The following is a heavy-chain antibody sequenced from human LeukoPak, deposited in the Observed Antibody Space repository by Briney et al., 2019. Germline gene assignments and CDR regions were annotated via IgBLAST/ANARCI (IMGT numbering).Heavy chain of an antibody. D-gene: IGHD1-1*01. J-gene: IGHJ4*02. CDR3: ARDRDNQPDF. CDR1: GFIFSDYY. Sequence: PGESLTLSCAASGFIFSDYYMSWIRQPPGRGLEWVAYIESYGTPMYYADSVEGRFTISRDNANSALYLHMNSLRADDTAVYYCARDRDNQPDFRGQGTLVTVSS. CDR2: IESYGTPM. V-gene: IGHV3-11*01.